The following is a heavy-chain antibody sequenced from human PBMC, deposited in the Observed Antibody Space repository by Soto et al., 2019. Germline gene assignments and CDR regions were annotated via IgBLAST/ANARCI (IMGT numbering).Heavy chain of an antibody. D-gene: IGHD3-22*01. Sequence: PGGSLRLSCAASGFTFSNAWINWARQAPGNGLEWVGRIKSKTDGGTTDYAEPVKGRFAISRDDSNNMVYLQMNSLKIEDTAVYYCTTDSYSTIIIVRFDYWGHGTLVTVSS. J-gene: IGHJ4*01. CDR2: IKSKTDGGTT. CDR3: TTDSYSTIIIVRFDY. CDR1: GFTFSNAW. V-gene: IGHV3-15*07.